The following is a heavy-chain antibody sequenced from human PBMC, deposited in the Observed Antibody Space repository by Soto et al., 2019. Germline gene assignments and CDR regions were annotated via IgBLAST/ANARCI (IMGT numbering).Heavy chain of an antibody. Sequence: GESLKISCQGSGYSFNIYWITWVRQKPGQGLEWMGRIDPSDSQTYYSPSFRGHVTISVTKSITTVFLQWSSLRASDTAMYYCARQIYDSDTGPNFQYYFDSWGQGTPVTVSS. CDR2: IDPSDSQT. CDR3: ARQIYDSDTGPNFQYYFDS. D-gene: IGHD3-22*01. CDR1: GYSFNIYW. J-gene: IGHJ4*02. V-gene: IGHV5-10-1*01.